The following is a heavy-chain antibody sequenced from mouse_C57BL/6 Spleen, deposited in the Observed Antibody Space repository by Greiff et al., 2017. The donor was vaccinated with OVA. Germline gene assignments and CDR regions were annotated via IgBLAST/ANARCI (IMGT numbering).Heavy chain of an antibody. CDR2: IYPENGDT. V-gene: IGHV1-12*01. D-gene: IGHD1-1*01. CDR1: GYTFTSYN. CDR3: ARSSSSFDC. J-gene: IGHJ2*01. Sequence: QVQLQQSGAELVRPGASVKMSCKASGYTFTSYNMHWVKQTPRQGLEWIGSIYPENGDTSYNQKFKGKATLTVDKSSNTAFMQLSSLTSEDSALYFCARSSSSFDCWGQGTTLTVSS.